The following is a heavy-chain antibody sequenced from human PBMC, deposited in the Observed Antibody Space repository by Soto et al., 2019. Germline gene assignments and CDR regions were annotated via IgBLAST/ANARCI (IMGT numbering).Heavy chain of an antibody. CDR2: ISYDGSNK. Sequence: GGSLRLSCAASGFTFSSYGMHWVRQAPGKGLEWVAVISYDGSNKYYADSVKGRFTISRDNSKNTLYLQMNGLRAEDTAVYYCAKDPHSSSWYADYWGQGTLVTVSS. J-gene: IGHJ4*02. D-gene: IGHD6-13*01. CDR1: GFTFSSYG. V-gene: IGHV3-30*18. CDR3: AKDPHSSSWYADY.